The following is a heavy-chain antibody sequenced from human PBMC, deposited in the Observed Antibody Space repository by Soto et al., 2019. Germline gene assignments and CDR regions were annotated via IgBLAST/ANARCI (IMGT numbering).Heavy chain of an antibody. CDR2: IYYSGTT. J-gene: IGHJ4*02. V-gene: IGHV4-39*01. CDR1: GGSISSSRYY. Sequence: QLQLRESGPRLVKPSETLSLTCGVSGGSISSSRYYWGWIRQPPGKVLEWIANIYYSGTTYYNPSLKSRVTISVDTFRNQFSLRLSSVTAADTAVYYCARLLSSSSYYDILTGYSVDYWGQGTLVSVSS. D-gene: IGHD3-9*01. CDR3: ARLLSSSSYYDILTGYSVDY.